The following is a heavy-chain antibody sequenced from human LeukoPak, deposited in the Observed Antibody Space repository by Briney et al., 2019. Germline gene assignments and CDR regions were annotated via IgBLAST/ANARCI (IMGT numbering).Heavy chain of an antibody. CDR2: IHHRAGT. J-gene: IGHJ6*03. D-gene: IGHD6-13*01. CDR1: GGSFTHYY. Sequence: SETLSLTCAVYGGSFTHYYWSWIRQVPGKGLEWIGEIHHRAGTNYNPSLKSRVTISADTSKNQFSLTLRSVTAADTAVYYCARVARQTAAGTYYYYMDVWGKGTTVTVSS. V-gene: IGHV4-34*01. CDR3: ARVARQTAAGTYYYYMDV.